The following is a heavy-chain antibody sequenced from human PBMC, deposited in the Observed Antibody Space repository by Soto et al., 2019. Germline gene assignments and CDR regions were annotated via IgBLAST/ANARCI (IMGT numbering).Heavy chain of an antibody. CDR1: GGSFSGHY. V-gene: IGHV4-34*01. CDR3: ARGFRGIFGVVTLDYYYYYMDV. J-gene: IGHJ6*03. Sequence: SETLSLTCAVYGGSFSGHYWSWIRQPPGKGLEWIGEINHSGSTNYNPSLKSRVTISVDASKNQFSLKLSSVTAADTAVYYCARGFRGIFGVVTLDYYYYYMDVWGKGTTVTVSS. CDR2: INHSGST. D-gene: IGHD3-3*01.